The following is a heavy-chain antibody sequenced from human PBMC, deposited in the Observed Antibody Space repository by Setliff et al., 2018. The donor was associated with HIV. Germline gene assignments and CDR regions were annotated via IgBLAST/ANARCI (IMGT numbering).Heavy chain of an antibody. CDR1: GGSFSGYY. D-gene: IGHD3-10*01. CDR3: ARVYYGSGSSDAFDI. V-gene: IGHV4-34*01. J-gene: IGHJ3*02. CDR2: INHTGST. Sequence: ETLSLTCAVYGGSFSGYYWSWIRQPPGKGLEWIGEINHTGSTNCNPSLKSRVTMSVDTSKNQFSLKLSSVTAADTAVYYCARVYYGSGSSDAFDIWGQGTMVTVSS.